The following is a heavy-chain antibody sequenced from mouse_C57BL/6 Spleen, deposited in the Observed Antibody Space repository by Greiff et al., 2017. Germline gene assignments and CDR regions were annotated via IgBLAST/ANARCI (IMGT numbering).Heavy chain of an antibody. D-gene: IGHD2-3*01. CDR1: GYAFSSSW. CDR3: ARIYDGSYAMDY. V-gene: IGHV1-82*01. J-gene: IGHJ4*01. Sequence: QVQLQQSGPELVKPGASVKISCKASGYAFSSSWMNWVKQRPGKGLEWIGRIYPGDGDTNYNGKFKGKATLTADKSSSTAYMQLSSLTSEDSAFYCCARIYDGSYAMDYGGQGTSVTVSS. CDR2: IYPGDGDT.